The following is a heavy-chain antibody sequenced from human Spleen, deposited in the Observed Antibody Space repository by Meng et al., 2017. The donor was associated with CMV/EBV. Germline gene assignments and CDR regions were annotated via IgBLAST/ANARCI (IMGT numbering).Heavy chain of an antibody. J-gene: IGHJ4*02. CDR1: GGSFSGYY. V-gene: IGHV4-34*01. CDR2: INHSGST. CDR3: ARTEEVFDY. D-gene: IGHD1-14*01. Sequence: QGQLQQWGAGLLKPSETRSLTCAVYGGSFSGYYWSWIRQPTGKGLEWIGEINHSGSTNYNPSLKSRVTISVDTSKNQFSLKLSSVTAADTAVYYCARTEEVFDYWGQGTLVTVSS.